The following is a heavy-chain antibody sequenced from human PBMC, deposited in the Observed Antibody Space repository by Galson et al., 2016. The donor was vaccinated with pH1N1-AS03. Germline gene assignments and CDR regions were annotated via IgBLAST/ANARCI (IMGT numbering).Heavy chain of an antibody. J-gene: IGHJ6*02. CDR1: GFSLTTDKMC. Sequence: PALVKPTQTLTLTCTFSGFSLTTDKMCVTWIRQPPGKALEWLARIDWDDDEYYSRSLRTRLTISKDTSKNQVVLTMTNMDPADTGTYFCARSPGDYLYSLGMDVWGQGTTVTVSS. V-gene: IGHV2-70*11. CDR3: ARSPGDYLYSLGMDV. CDR2: IDWDDDE. D-gene: IGHD2-21*01.